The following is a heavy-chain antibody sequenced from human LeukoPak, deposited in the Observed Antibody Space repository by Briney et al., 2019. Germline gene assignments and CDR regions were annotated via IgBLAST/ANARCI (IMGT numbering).Heavy chain of an antibody. CDR3: AKDNCSGGSGYSYFDY. D-gene: IGHD2-15*01. V-gene: IGHV3-43D*03. CDR2: ISWDGGST. CDR1: GFTFDDYA. Sequence: GGSLRLSCAASGFTFDDYAMHWVRQAPGKGLEWVSLISWDGGSTYYADSVKGRFTISRDNSKNSLYLQMNSLRAEDTALYYCAKDNCSGGSGYSYFDYWGQGTLVTVSS. J-gene: IGHJ4*02.